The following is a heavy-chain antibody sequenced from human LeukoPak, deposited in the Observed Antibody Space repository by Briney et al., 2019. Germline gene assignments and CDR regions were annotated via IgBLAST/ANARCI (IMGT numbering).Heavy chain of an antibody. D-gene: IGHD5-18*01. V-gene: IGHV3-11*01. CDR1: GFTFSDYY. Sequence: GGSLRLSRAASGFTFSDYYMSWIRQTQGKGLEWLSYISHSGGTISYADSVKGRFTISRDNAKNSLYLQMSSLRAEDTAVYYCARRGYPDYWGQGTLVIVSA. CDR2: ISHSGGTI. J-gene: IGHJ4*02. CDR3: ARRGYPDY.